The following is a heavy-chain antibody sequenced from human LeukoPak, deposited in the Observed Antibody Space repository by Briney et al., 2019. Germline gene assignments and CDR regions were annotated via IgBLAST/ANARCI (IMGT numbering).Heavy chain of an antibody. V-gene: IGHV1-8*03. CDR1: GYTFTSYD. Sequence: GASVKVSCKASGYTFTSYDINWVRQATGQGLEWMGWMNPNSGNTGYAQKFQGRVTITRNTSISTAYMELSSLRSEDTAVYYCARADDYYDSSGYYYFDYWGQGTLVTVSS. CDR2: MNPNSGNT. J-gene: IGHJ4*02. D-gene: IGHD3-22*01. CDR3: ARADDYYDSSGYYYFDY.